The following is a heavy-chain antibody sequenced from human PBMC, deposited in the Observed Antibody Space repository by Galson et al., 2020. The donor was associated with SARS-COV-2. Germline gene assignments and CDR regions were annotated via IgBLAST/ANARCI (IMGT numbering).Heavy chain of an antibody. Sequence: GGSLRLSCAASGFTFSSYGMHWVRQAPGKGLAWVAVIWYDGSNKYYADSVKGRFTISRDNSKNTLYLQMNSLRAEDTAVYYCARALYYYDSSGYYYVGEDYYYYGMDVWGQGTTVTVSS. J-gene: IGHJ6*02. D-gene: IGHD3-22*01. CDR2: IWYDGSNK. CDR3: ARALYYYDSSGYYYVGEDYYYYGMDV. CDR1: GFTFSSYG. V-gene: IGHV3-33*01.